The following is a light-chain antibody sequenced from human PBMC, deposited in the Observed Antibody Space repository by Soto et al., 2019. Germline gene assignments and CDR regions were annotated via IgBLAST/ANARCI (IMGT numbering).Light chain of an antibody. CDR2: GAS. CDR1: QSVIYN. J-gene: IGKJ1*01. CDR3: HQYFNWRT. Sequence: EVVMTQSPATLSVSLGERESLSCRASQSVIYNLAWYQHKPGQAPRVLIYGASTRAPGIPDRLSGSGSDTEFTLTFFSLQSEDSAVYYCHQYFNWRTFGQGTKV. V-gene: IGKV3-15*01.